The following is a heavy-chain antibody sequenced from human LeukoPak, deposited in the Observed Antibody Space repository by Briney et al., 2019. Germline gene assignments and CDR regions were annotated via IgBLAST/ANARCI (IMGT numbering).Heavy chain of an antibody. CDR1: AFTFSSYG. J-gene: IGHJ4*02. D-gene: IGHD5-12*01. CDR3: AKRTYSGYDFYYFDY. Sequence: GRSLRLSCAASAFTFSSYGMHWVRQAPGKGLEWVAVISYDGSNKYYADSVKGRLTISRDNSKNTLYLQMNSLRAEDTAVYYCAKRTYSGYDFYYFDYRGQGTLVTVSS. CDR2: ISYDGSNK. V-gene: IGHV3-30*18.